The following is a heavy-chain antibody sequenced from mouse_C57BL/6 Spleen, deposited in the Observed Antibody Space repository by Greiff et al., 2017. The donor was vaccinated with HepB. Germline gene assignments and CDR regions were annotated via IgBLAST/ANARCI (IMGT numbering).Heavy chain of an antibody. CDR3: ALDYDALDY. CDR2: IDPSDSYT. J-gene: IGHJ2*01. D-gene: IGHD2-4*01. CDR1: GYTFTSYW. Sequence: QVHVKQPGAELVMPGASVKLSCKASGYTFTSYWMHWVKQRPGQGLEWIGEIDPSDSYTNYNQKFKGKSTLTVDKSSSTAYMQLSSLTSEDSAVYYCALDYDALDYWGQGTTLTVSS. V-gene: IGHV1-69*01.